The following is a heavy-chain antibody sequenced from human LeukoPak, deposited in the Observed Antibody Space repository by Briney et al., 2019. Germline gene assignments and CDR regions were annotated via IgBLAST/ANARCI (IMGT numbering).Heavy chain of an antibody. CDR1: GYTFTSYG. CDR2: ISAYNGNT. V-gene: IGHV1-18*04. J-gene: IGHJ4*02. Sequence: GASVNLSCKASGYTFTSYGISWVREAPGQALEWRGCISAYNGNTNYAQTLQGRVPMTTDTSTSTAYMGLRSLRSGDTAVYYCARAKIRRIAEAVTLEDYCGQGTLVTVSS. CDR3: ARAKIRRIAEAVTLEDY. D-gene: IGHD6-13*01.